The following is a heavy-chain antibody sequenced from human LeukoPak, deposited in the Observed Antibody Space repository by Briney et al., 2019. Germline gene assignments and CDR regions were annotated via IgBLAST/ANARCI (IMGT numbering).Heavy chain of an antibody. CDR1: GFTFSIHN. Sequence: GGSLRLSCVASGFTFSIHNMNWVRQAPGKGLEWISYITSSGDATYYADSVKGRFIISRDSAKKSLFLQMNSLRGEDTAMYYCASLEVAFDYWGQGTLVTVSS. D-gene: IGHD2-21*01. CDR3: ASLEVAFDY. J-gene: IGHJ4*02. V-gene: IGHV3-48*01. CDR2: ITSSGDAT.